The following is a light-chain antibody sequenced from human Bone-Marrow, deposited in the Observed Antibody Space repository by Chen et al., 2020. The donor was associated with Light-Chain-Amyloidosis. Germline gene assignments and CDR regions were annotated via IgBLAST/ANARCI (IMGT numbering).Light chain of an antibody. CDR3: QVWDRSSDRPV. CDR1: NIGSTS. Sequence: SYVLTQPSSVSVAPGQTVTLACGGNNIGSTSVYWYQKTQGQAPLLVVYDDSDRPSGIPERLSGSNSGNTATLTISRVEAGDEADYYCQVWDRSSDRPVFGGGTKLTVL. V-gene: IGLV3-21*02. J-gene: IGLJ3*02. CDR2: DDS.